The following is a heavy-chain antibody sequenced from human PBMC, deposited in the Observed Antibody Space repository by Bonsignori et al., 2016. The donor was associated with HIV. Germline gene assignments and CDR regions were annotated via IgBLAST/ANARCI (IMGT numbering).Heavy chain of an antibody. CDR3: AKDSNPYCGGDCYLDY. D-gene: IGHD2-21*01. Sequence: GGSLRLSCAASGFTFSSYGMHWVRQAPGKGLEWVAVISYDGSNKYYADSVKGRFTISRDNSKNTLYLQMNSLRAEDTAVYYCAKDSNPYCGGDCYLDYWGQGTLVTVSS. CDR1: GFTFSSYG. V-gene: IGHV3-30*18. CDR2: ISYDGSNK. J-gene: IGHJ4*02.